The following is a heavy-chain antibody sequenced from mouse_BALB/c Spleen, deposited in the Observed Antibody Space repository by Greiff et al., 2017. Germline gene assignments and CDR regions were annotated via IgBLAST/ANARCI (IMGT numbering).Heavy chain of an antibody. D-gene: IGHD2-2*01. CDR1: GYSITSGYY. J-gene: IGHJ4*01. V-gene: IGHV3-6*02. CDR3: AVWLRGYYYAMDY. Sequence: VQLKESGPGLVKPSQSLSLTCSVTGYSITSGYYWNWIRQFPGNKLEWMGYISYDGSNNYNPSLKNRISITRDTSKNQFFLKLNSVTTEDTATYYCAVWLRGYYYAMDYWGQGTSVTVSS. CDR2: ISYDGSN.